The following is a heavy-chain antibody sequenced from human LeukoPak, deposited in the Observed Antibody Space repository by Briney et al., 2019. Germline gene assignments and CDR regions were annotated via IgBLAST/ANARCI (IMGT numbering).Heavy chain of an antibody. CDR2: INHSGST. CDR1: GGSFSGYY. D-gene: IGHD3-10*01. V-gene: IGHV4-34*01. Sequence: SETLSLTCAVYGGSFSGYYWSWIRQPPGKGLEWIGEINHSGSTNYNPSLKSRVTISVDTSKNQFSLKLSSVTAADTAVYYCARGETYYYGSGRPYYFDYWGQGTLVTVSS. J-gene: IGHJ4*02. CDR3: ARGETYYYGSGRPYYFDY.